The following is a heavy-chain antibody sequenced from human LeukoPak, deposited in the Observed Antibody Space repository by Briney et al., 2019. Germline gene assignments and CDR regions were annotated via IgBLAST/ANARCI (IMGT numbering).Heavy chain of an antibody. J-gene: IGHJ4*02. Sequence: SETLSLTCAVYGGSFSGYYWSWIRQPPGKGLEWIGEINHSGSTNYNPSLKSRVTISVDTSKNQFSLKLISVTAADTAVYYCARPRGYSSSWYAPLGYWGQGTLVTVSS. D-gene: IGHD6-13*01. CDR1: GGSFSGYY. CDR2: INHSGST. CDR3: ARPRGYSSSWYAPLGY. V-gene: IGHV4-34*01.